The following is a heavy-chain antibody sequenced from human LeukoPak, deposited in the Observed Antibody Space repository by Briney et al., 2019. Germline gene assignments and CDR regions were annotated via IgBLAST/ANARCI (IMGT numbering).Heavy chain of an antibody. CDR1: GFTFNTYA. V-gene: IGHV3-23*01. CDR3: ARSRAFNSGAFDP. CDR2: ISGGDVST. J-gene: IGHJ5*02. Sequence: PGGSLRLSCAASGFTFNTYAMSWVRQAPGKGLEWVSSISGGDVSTSYADSVKGRFTISRDSSKNTLYLEMDSLRAEDTAVYYCARSRAFNSGAFDPWGQGSLVTVSS. D-gene: IGHD1-26*01.